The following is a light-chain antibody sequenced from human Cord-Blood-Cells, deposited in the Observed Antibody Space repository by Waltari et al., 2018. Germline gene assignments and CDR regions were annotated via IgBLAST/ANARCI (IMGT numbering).Light chain of an antibody. Sequence: DIVMTQSPDSLAVSPGEWVTSNCKSSQSVLYSYYNKNYLAWYQQKPGQPPKLLIYKASKRESGVPDLFSGSGSGTDFPLTISCLQAEDVAVYYCQQYYSTPFFVPGTKVDIK. CDR3: QQYYSTPF. V-gene: IGKV4-1*01. CDR1: QSVLYSYYNKNY. J-gene: IGKJ3*01. CDR2: KAS.